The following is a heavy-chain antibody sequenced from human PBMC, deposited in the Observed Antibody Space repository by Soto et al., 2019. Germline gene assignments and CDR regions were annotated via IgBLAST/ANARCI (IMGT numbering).Heavy chain of an antibody. CDR2: IYYSGST. CDR1: GGSISSSSYY. D-gene: IGHD3-10*01. CDR3: ARHVSVTMVRGVIPRVDGWFDP. V-gene: IGHV4-39*01. Sequence: QLQLQESGPGLVKPSETLSLTCTVSGGSISSSSYYWGWIRQPPGKGLEWIGSIYYSGSTYYNPSLKSRVTISVDTSKNQFSLKLSSVTAADTAAYYCARHVSVTMVRGVIPRVDGWFDPWGQGTLVTVSS. J-gene: IGHJ5*02.